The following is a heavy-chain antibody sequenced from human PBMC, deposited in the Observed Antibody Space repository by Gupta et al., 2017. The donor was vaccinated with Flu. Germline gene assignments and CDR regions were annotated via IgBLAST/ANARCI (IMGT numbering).Heavy chain of an antibody. D-gene: IGHD4-17*01. CDR1: GDAITSGGSS. CDR3: ARGSVGTVATFGNYFDP. V-gene: IGHV4-31*03. Sequence: QVQLQELGPGLVTPSQTLSLLCNVSGDAITSGGSSWHWNRQYPGKGLEWIGYIYYNGHTDYIPSLKSRVTLSLDTSKNHFSLKLTSETAADTAVYYCARGSVGTVATFGNYFDPWGQGTLVTVSS. J-gene: IGHJ5*02. CDR2: IYYNGHT.